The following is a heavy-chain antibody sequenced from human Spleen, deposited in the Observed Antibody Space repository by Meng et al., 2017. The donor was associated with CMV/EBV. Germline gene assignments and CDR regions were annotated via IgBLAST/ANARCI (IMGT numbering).Heavy chain of an antibody. J-gene: IGHJ4*02. V-gene: IGHV3-30-3*01. Sequence: GGSLRLSCAASGFTLSNYALHWVCQAPGKGLEWVAVISFDADSKYYADSVKGRFTISRDNSKNTLYLQMNSLRSEDTAVYYCARDRMPRGELVHYWGQGTLVTVSS. CDR1: GFTLSNYA. D-gene: IGHD3-16*01. CDR3: ARDRMPRGELVHY. CDR2: ISFDADSK.